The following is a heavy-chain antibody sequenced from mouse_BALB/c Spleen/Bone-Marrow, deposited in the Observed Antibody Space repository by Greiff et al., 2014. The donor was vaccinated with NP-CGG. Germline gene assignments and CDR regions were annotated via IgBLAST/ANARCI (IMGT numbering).Heavy chain of an antibody. CDR3: ARDYMDY. CDR1: GYTFTSYY. D-gene: IGHD2-4*01. CDR2: IYPGNVNT. V-gene: IGHV1S56*01. Sequence: VQVVESGPELVKPGASVTISCKASGYTFTSYYIHWVKQRPGQGLEWIGWIYPGNVNTKYNEKFKGKATLTADKSSSTAFMQLSSVTSEDSAVECCARDYMDYWGQGTSVTVSS. J-gene: IGHJ4*01.